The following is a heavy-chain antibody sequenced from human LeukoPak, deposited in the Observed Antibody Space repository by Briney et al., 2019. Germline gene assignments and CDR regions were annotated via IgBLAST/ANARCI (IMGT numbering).Heavy chain of an antibody. CDR2: INPSGGST. D-gene: IGHD2-2*01. CDR3: ARTYCSSTSCHADLYY. CDR1: GYTFTSYY. Sequence: ASVKVSCKASGYTFTSYYMHWVRQAPGQGLEWMGIINPSGGSTSYAQKFQGRVTMTGDTSTSTVYMELSSLRSEDTAVYYCARTYCSSTSCHADLYYWGQGTLVTVSS. V-gene: IGHV1-46*03. J-gene: IGHJ4*02.